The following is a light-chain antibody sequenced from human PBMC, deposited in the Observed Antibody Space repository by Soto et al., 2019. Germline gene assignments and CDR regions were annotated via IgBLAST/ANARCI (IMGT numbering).Light chain of an antibody. CDR2: DAS. Sequence: EIVLTHSPGTLSLCPWEIATLSCRASQSVSSSYLAWYQQKPGQAPRLLIYDASNRANGIPARFSGSGSGTDFTLTISSLEPEDFAVYYRQQRRNWPRTFGQGTRLEIK. CDR3: QQRRNWPRT. CDR1: QSVSSSY. J-gene: IGKJ5*01. V-gene: IGKV3D-20*02.